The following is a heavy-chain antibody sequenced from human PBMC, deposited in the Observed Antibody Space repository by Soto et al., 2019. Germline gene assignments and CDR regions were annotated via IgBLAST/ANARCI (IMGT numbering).Heavy chain of an antibody. V-gene: IGHV1-8*01. Sequence: ASVKVSCKASGYTFTSYDINWVRQATGQGLEWMGWMNPNSGNTGYAQKFQGRVTMTRNTSISTAYMELSSLRPEDTAVYYCASVYYYDSSGYPGDAFDIWGQGTMVTVSS. CDR3: ASVYYYDSSGYPGDAFDI. D-gene: IGHD3-22*01. CDR1: GYTFTSYD. J-gene: IGHJ3*02. CDR2: MNPNSGNT.